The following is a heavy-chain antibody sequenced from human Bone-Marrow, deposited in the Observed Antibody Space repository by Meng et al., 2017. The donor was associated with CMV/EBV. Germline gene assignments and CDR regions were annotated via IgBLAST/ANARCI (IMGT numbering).Heavy chain of an antibody. Sequence: ASVKVSCKASGYTFTNYYVHWVRQAPGQGLEWMGIINPNGGSTGYAQRFLGRITMTSDTSTSTVYMELSSLRSEDTAVYYCARVGSTSSAYYYYSMDVWGQGTTVTVSS. CDR3: ARVGSTSSAYYYYSMDV. V-gene: IGHV1-46*01. CDR1: GYTFTNYY. J-gene: IGHJ6*02. CDR2: INPNGGST. D-gene: IGHD2-15*01.